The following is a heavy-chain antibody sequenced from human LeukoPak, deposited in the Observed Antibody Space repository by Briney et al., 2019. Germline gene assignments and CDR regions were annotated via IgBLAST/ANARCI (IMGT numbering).Heavy chain of an antibody. V-gene: IGHV4-39*01. D-gene: IGHD4-17*01. CDR1: GGSISSSSYY. CDR3: ARDYGDLNY. CDR2: IYYSGGT. J-gene: IGHJ4*02. Sequence: PSETLSLTCTVSGGSISSSSYYWGWVRQPPGKGPEWIGSIYYSGGTYYNPSLKSRVTISVDTSKNQFSLKLSSVTAADTAVYYCARDYGDLNYWGQGTLVTVSS.